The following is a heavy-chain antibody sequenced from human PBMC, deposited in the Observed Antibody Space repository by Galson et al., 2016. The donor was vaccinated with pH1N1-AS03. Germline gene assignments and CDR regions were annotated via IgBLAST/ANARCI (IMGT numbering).Heavy chain of an antibody. Sequence: PALVKPTQTLTLTCTFSGFSLRTSRMRVSWFRQPPGRALEWLARIDWDDDKFYSPSLKTRLTISKDTSKNQVGLKMTNMDPVDTATYFCARSVLHIATVQGVVLQRGACDVWGQGTRVVVSS. V-gene: IGHV2-70*04. J-gene: IGHJ3*01. CDR2: IDWDDDK. D-gene: IGHD3-10*01. CDR1: GFSLRTSRMR. CDR3: ARSVLHIATVQGVVLQRGACDV.